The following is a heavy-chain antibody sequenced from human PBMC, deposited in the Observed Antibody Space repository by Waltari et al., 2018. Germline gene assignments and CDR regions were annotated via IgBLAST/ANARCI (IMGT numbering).Heavy chain of an antibody. CDR3: ARQTTIMRTGFAP. D-gene: IGHD4-17*01. J-gene: IGHJ5*02. CDR2: IYHSGST. CDR1: GYSISSGVY. V-gene: IGHV4-38-2*01. Sequence: QVQLQESGPGLVKPSETLSLTCAVSGYSISSGVYWAWIWQPPGKGLEWIGNIYHSGSTYYNPSSKSQFTIAVDPSKNQFSLNLSSVTAADTAVYYCARQTTIMRTGFAPWGQGTLVTVSS.